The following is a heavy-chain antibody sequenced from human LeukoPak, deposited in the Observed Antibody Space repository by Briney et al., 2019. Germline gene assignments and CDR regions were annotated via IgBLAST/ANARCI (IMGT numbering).Heavy chain of an antibody. CDR2: ISSSSSTI. CDR1: GFTFSSYS. V-gene: IGHV3-48*04. CDR3: AKGMDIVVVPAAYDAFDI. D-gene: IGHD2-2*03. J-gene: IGHJ3*02. Sequence: GGSLRLSCAASGFTFSSYSMNWVRQAPGKGLEWVSYISSSSSTIYYADSVKGRFTISRDNAKNSLYLQMNSLRAEDTAVYYCAKGMDIVVVPAAYDAFDIWGQGTMVTVSS.